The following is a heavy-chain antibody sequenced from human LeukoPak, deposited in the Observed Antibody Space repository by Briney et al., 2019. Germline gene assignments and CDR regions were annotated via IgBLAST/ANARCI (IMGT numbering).Heavy chain of an antibody. V-gene: IGHV4-39*01. CDR2: IYYSGST. J-gene: IGHJ6*02. Sequence: PSETLSLTCTVSGGSISSSSYYWGWIRQPPGKGLEWIGSIYYSGSTYYNPSLKSRVTISVDTSKNQFSLKLSSVTAADTAVYYCARGSIVQGDGYYYYGMDVWGQGTTVTVSS. D-gene: IGHD2-8*01. CDR1: GGSISSSSYY. CDR3: ARGSIVQGDGYYYYGMDV.